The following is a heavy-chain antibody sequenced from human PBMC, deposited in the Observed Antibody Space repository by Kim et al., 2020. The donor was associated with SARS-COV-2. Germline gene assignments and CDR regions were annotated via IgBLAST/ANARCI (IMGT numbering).Heavy chain of an antibody. J-gene: IGHJ3*02. Sequence: SETLSLTCTVSGGSISSYYWSWIRQPAGKGLEWIGPIYTSGSTNYNPSLKSRVTMSVDTSKNQFSLKLTSVTAADTAVYYCARDGAGYSSGGYAGAPPVRAFDIWGPGTLVTVAS. V-gene: IGHV4-4*07. CDR1: GGSISSYY. CDR2: IYTSGST. CDR3: ARDGAGYSSGGYAGAPPVRAFDI. D-gene: IGHD6-19*01.